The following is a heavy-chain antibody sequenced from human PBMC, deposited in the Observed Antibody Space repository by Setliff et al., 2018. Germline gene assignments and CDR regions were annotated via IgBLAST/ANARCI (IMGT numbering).Heavy chain of an antibody. CDR3: ARQPSSGVYYNPRPYYFDY. Sequence: SETLSLTCTVSGGGSINNYYWSWVRQSPGKGLEWIGFVHFGGDTNYNPSLKSRVTMSADTSNNQFSLNLRSVTAADTAVYFCARQPSSGVYYNPRPYYFDYWGQGTLVTVSS. D-gene: IGHD3-10*01. V-gene: IGHV4-59*08. J-gene: IGHJ4*02. CDR2: VHFGGDT. CDR1: GGGSINNYY.